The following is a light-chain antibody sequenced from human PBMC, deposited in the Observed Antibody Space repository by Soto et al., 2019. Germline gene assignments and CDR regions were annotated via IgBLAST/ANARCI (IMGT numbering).Light chain of an antibody. CDR3: SSYKSGSTLV. CDR2: EVN. CDR1: SSDFGGYKY. V-gene: IGLV2-14*01. J-gene: IGLJ2*01. Sequence: QSALTQPASVSGSPGQSITISCTGTSSDFGGYKYVSWYQQHPGKAPKLMIYEVNNRPSGVSNRFSGSKSDNAASLTISGLQAEDEAHYHCSSYKSGSTLVFGGGTKVTVL.